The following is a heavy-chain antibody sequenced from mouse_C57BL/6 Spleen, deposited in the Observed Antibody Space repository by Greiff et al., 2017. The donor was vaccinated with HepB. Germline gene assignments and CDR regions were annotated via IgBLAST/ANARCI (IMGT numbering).Heavy chain of an antibody. CDR3: ARGGWLLPIYFDY. D-gene: IGHD2-3*01. Sequence: VQLQQPGTELVKPGASVKLSCKASGYTFTSYWMHWVKQSPEQGLEWIGNINPSNGGTNYNEKFKSKATLTVDKSSSTAYMQLSSLTSEDSAVYYCARGGWLLPIYFDYWGQGTTLTVSS. V-gene: IGHV1-53*01. CDR2: INPSNGGT. J-gene: IGHJ2*01. CDR1: GYTFTSYW.